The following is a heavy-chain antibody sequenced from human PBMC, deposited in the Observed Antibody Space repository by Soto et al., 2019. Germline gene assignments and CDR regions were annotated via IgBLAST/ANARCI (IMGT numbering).Heavy chain of an antibody. D-gene: IGHD7-27*01. J-gene: IGHJ4*02. CDR2: IKQDGSEK. V-gene: IGHV3-7*05. Sequence: EVQLVESGGGLVQPGASLRLSCVASGFALSNYWINWVRQAPGKGLEWVANIKQDGSEKNYVDSVKGRFTISRDNARNSLYLQMNSLRAEDTAAYYCATETSTWGCWGQGTLVTVSP. CDR3: ATETSTWGC. CDR1: GFALSNYW.